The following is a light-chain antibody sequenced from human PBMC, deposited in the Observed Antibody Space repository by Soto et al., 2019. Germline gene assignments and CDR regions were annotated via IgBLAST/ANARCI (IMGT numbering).Light chain of an antibody. CDR2: HAS. CDR1: QSISNW. Sequence: DIQMTQSPSTLSASVLDRVTNTYRAIQSISNWLAWYQQKPGTAPKVLIYHASNLQSGVPSRFSGSGSGTEFTLTISSLQPEDFATSYCQQSYTTPLTFGGGTKVDIK. V-gene: IGKV1-5*01. CDR3: QQSYTTPLT. J-gene: IGKJ4*01.